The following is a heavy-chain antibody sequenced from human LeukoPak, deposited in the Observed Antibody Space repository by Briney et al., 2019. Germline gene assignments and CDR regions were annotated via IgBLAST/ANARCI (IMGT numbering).Heavy chain of an antibody. CDR2: IYYSGST. Sequence: TSETLSLTCTVSGGSISSGGYYWSWIRQPPGKGLEWIGYIYYSGSTNYNPSLKSRVTISVDTSKDQFSLKLSSVTAADTAVYYCARGPYSSSSWSYFDYWGQGTLVTVSS. V-gene: IGHV4-61*08. J-gene: IGHJ4*02. D-gene: IGHD6-13*01. CDR3: ARGPYSSSSWSYFDY. CDR1: GGSISSGGYY.